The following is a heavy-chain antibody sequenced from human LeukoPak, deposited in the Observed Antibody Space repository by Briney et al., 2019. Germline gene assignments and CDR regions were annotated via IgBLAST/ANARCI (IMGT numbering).Heavy chain of an antibody. D-gene: IGHD6-25*01. CDR2: IYYSGST. Sequence: PSETLSLTCTVSGGSFSTYYWGWIRQPPGKGLEWIGSIYYSGSTYYNPSLKSRVTISVDTSKNQFSLKLSSVTAADTAVYYCARLGPAGAYFDYWGQGTLVTVSS. J-gene: IGHJ4*02. CDR3: ARLGPAGAYFDY. V-gene: IGHV4-39*01. CDR1: GGSFSTYY.